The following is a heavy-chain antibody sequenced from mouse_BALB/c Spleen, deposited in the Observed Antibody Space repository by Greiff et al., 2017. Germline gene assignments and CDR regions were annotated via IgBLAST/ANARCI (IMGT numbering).Heavy chain of an antibody. V-gene: IGHV1-67*01. D-gene: IGHD2-1*01. CDR2: ISTYSGNT. Sequence: QVHVKQSGPELVRPGVSVKISCKGSGYTFTDYAMHWVKQSHAKSLEWIGVISTYSGNTNYNQKFKGKATMTVDKSSSTAYMELARLTSEDSAIYYCARDYYGNFPGVNAFDYWGQGTTLTVSS. J-gene: IGHJ2*01. CDR3: ARDYYGNFPGVNAFDY. CDR1: GYTFTDYA.